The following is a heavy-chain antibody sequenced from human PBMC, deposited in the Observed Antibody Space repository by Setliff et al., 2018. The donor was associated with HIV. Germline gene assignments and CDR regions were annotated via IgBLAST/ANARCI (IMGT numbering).Heavy chain of an antibody. J-gene: IGHJ5*02. D-gene: IGHD3-22*01. Sequence: SETLSLTCAVYGGSFSGYYWSWNRQPPGKGLEWIGEINHSGSTNYNPSLKSRVTISLDTSKNQFSLNLSSVTAADTAVYYCARDMTYFYDTSGSLGWFDPWGQGTLVTVAS. CDR1: GGSFSGYY. CDR3: ARDMTYFYDTSGSLGWFDP. V-gene: IGHV4-34*01. CDR2: INHSGST.